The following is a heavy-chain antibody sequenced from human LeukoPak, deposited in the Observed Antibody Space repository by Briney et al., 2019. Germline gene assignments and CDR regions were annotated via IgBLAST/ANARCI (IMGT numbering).Heavy chain of an antibody. CDR3: ARMDAVVVAATGVSGPFDY. V-gene: IGHV1-69*05. J-gene: IGHJ4*02. CDR2: IIPIFGTA. D-gene: IGHD2-15*01. CDR1: GGTFSSYA. Sequence: ASVKVSCKASGGTFSSYAISWVRQAPGQGLEWMGGIIPIFGTANYAQKFQGRVTITTDESTSTAYMELNSLRAEDTAVYYCARMDAVVVAATGVSGPFDYWGQGTLVTVSS.